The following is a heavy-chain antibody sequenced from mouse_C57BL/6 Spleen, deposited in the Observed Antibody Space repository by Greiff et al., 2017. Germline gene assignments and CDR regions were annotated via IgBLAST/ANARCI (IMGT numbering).Heavy chain of an antibody. J-gene: IGHJ1*03. CDR3: AIMVYGSSYWYFDV. CDR1: GYTFTSYW. D-gene: IGHD1-1*01. V-gene: IGHV1-74*01. Sequence: QVQLQQPGAELVKPGASVKVSCKASGYTFTSYWMHWVKQRPGQGLEWIGRIHPSDSATNYNQKFKGQATLTVDKSSSTAYMQLSSLTSEDSAVYYCAIMVYGSSYWYFDVWGTGTTVTVSS. CDR2: IHPSDSAT.